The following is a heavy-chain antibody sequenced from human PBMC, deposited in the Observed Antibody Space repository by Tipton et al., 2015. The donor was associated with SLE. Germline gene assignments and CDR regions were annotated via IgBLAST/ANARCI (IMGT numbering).Heavy chain of an antibody. J-gene: IGHJ3*02. CDR1: GFTFSSYD. Sequence: SLRLSCAASGFTFSSYDMHWVRQATGKGLEWVSAIGTAGDTYYPGSVKGRFTISRENAKNSLYLQMNSLRAGDTAVYYCARWGTGRAFDIWGQGTMVTVSS. V-gene: IGHV3-13*01. CDR3: ARWGTGRAFDI. CDR2: IGTAGDT. D-gene: IGHD3-10*01.